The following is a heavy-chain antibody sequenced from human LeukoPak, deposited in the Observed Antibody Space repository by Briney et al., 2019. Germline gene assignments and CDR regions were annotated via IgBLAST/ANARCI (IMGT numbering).Heavy chain of an antibody. CDR2: IYSGGST. CDR1: GGSITSSSYY. V-gene: IGHV4-39*01. J-gene: IGHJ4*02. D-gene: IGHD3-9*01. Sequence: SETLSLTCTVSGGSITSSSYYWGWIRQPPGKGLEWIGNIYSGGSTYYNSSRKSRVTISIDTSNNQFFLKLNSVTAADTAVYYCARQRGKMRYFDFVALDYWGQGTLVTVSS. CDR3: ARQRGKMRYFDFVALDY.